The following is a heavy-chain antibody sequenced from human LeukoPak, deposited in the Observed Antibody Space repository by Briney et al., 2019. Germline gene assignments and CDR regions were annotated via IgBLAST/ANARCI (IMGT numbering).Heavy chain of an antibody. CDR1: GFTFSSCT. D-gene: IGHD1-26*01. CDR2: IIDSGNSI. V-gene: IGHV3-23*01. J-gene: IGHJ4*02. Sequence: PGGSLRLSCAASGFTFSSCTMSWVRQAPGKGLEWVSTIIDSGNSIYYADSVEGRFTISRDNSKDTLYLQMDSLRARDTAVYHCAKDPIFSGSYGVFDSWGQGTLVTVSS. CDR3: AKDPIFSGSYGVFDS.